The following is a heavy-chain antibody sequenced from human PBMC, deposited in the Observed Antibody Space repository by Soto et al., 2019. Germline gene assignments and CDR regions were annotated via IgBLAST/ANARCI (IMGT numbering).Heavy chain of an antibody. Sequence: QVQLQESGPGLVKPSETLSLTCTVSGGSISSYYWSWIRQPPGKGLEWIGYIYYSGSTNYNPSRNSRVTISVDTSKNQFSLKLSSVTAADTAVYYCARLYGLDAFDIWGQGTMVTVSS. CDR1: GGSISSYY. D-gene: IGHD4-17*01. J-gene: IGHJ3*02. CDR3: ARLYGLDAFDI. V-gene: IGHV4-59*01. CDR2: IYYSGST.